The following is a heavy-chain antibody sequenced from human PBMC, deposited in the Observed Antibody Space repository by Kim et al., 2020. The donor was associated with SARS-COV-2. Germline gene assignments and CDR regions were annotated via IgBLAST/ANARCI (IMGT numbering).Heavy chain of an antibody. Sequence: ASVKVSCKASGYTFTSFGISWVRQAPGQGLEWMGWISAYNGNTNYAQKLQGRVTMTTDTSTSTAYMELRSLRSDDTAVYYCARVVGGMVRGVIMHFDYWGQGTLVTVSS. V-gene: IGHV1-18*01. CDR2: ISAYNGNT. CDR1: GYTFTSFG. J-gene: IGHJ4*02. CDR3: ARVVGGMVRGVIMHFDY. D-gene: IGHD3-10*01.